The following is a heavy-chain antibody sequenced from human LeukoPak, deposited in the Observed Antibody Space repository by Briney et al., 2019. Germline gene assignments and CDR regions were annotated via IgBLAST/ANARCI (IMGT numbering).Heavy chain of an antibody. CDR2: IYYSGST. Sequence: SETLSLTCTVSGGSISSGGYYWSWIRQHPGKGLEWIGYIYYSGSTYYNPSLKSRVTISVDTSKNQFSLKLSSVTAADTAVYYCARDRDSSGYYSGWGQGTPVTVSS. CDR3: ARDRDSSGYYSG. D-gene: IGHD3-22*01. V-gene: IGHV4-31*03. CDR1: GGSISSGGYY. J-gene: IGHJ4*02.